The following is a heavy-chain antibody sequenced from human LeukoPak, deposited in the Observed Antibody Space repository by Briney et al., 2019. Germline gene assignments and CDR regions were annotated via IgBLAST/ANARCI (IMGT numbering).Heavy chain of an antibody. CDR3: AGYSGSPRYFDY. V-gene: IGHV4-34*12. Sequence: PSETLSLTCAVYGGSFSGYYWSWIRRTPGKGLEWIGEIIHSGSTNYSPSLKSRVTISLDAAKSQFSLRLTSVTAADTAVYYCAGYSGSPRYFDYWGQGTLVTVSS. CDR2: IIHSGST. D-gene: IGHD6-6*01. J-gene: IGHJ4*02. CDR1: GGSFSGYY.